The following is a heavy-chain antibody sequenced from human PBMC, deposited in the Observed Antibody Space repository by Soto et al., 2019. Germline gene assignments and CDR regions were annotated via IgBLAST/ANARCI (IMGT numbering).Heavy chain of an antibody. CDR2: IYSTGNT. Sequence: SDTLSLTCTFSSDSIKSSTYWGWIRQPPGKGLEWIGSIYSTGNTYYSPSLNSQVTISVDTSKNQFSLNVISVTAADTAVYYCRRSSRYSTDVWGQGTTVT. D-gene: IGHD6-13*01. CDR3: RRSSRYSTDV. V-gene: IGHV4-39*01. J-gene: IGHJ6*02. CDR1: SDSIKSSTY.